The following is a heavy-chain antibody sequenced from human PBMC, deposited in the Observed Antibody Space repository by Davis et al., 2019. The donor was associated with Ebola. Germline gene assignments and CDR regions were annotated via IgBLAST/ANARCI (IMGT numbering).Heavy chain of an antibody. D-gene: IGHD5/OR15-5a*01. V-gene: IGHV1-69*10. CDR2: IIPIFGIV. J-gene: IGHJ6*02. CDR3: ARSNV. CDR1: GNTPSNTA. Sequence: SVKVPCKASGNTPSNTAISWVRQAPGQGLEWMGGIIPIFGIVNYAQKFQGRVTITTDKDTKTDYMELSSLRAEDTAVYYCARSNVWGQGTTVTVSS.